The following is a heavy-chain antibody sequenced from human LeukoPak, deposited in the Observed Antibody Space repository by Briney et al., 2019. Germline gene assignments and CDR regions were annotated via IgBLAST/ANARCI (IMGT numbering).Heavy chain of an antibody. Sequence: SDTLSLTCTLSCGSISSYYWSWIRQPPGKGLEWIGYVFHSGSTNYNPSIKSRVTISVDTSKNQFSLKLTSVTAADTAVYYCARDSSGYYRIDYWGQGTLVTVSS. D-gene: IGHD3-22*01. CDR2: VFHSGST. J-gene: IGHJ4*02. CDR3: ARDSSGYYRIDY. V-gene: IGHV4-59*08. CDR1: CGSISSYY.